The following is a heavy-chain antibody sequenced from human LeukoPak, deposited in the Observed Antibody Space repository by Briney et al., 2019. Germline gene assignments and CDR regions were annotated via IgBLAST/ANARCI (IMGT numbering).Heavy chain of an antibody. D-gene: IGHD3-22*01. CDR2: ISYDGSKK. CDR1: GFTFSSYS. Sequence: GGSLRLSCAASGFTFSSYSMHWVRQAPGKGLEWVAVISYDGSKKYYADSVKGRFTISRDNSKNTLYLQMNSLRAEDTAVYYCAKDAYYYDSSGINYYYGMDVWGQGTTVTVSS. V-gene: IGHV3-30*18. CDR3: AKDAYYYDSSGINYYYGMDV. J-gene: IGHJ6*02.